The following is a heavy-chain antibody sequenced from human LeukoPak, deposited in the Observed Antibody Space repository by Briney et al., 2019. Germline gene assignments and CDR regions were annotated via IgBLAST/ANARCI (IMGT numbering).Heavy chain of an antibody. CDR2: IYPGDSDT. CDR3: ARHFKGGYSGYDGFIDY. J-gene: IGHJ4*02. D-gene: IGHD5-12*01. Sequence: GESLKISCEGSGYSFTSYWIGWVRQMPGKGLEWMGIIYPGDSDTRYSPSFQGQVTISADKSISTAYLQWSSLKASDTAMYYCARHFKGGYSGYDGFIDYWGQGTLVTVSS. CDR1: GYSFTSYW. V-gene: IGHV5-51*01.